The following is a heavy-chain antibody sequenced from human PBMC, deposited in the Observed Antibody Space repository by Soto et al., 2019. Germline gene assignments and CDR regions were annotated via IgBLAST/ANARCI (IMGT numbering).Heavy chain of an antibody. D-gene: IGHD6-19*01. J-gene: IGHJ4*01. CDR1: EYTFTGYY. Sequence: ASVKVSCKTSEYTFTGYYLHWVRQVPGQGLEWMGWINPNGGGTFYAQKFQGRLTMTRDTSITTAYMELSRLRSDDTAFYYCATSSDWSPLLDYWGQGTLVTVSS. CDR3: ATSSDWSPLLDY. CDR2: INPNGGGT. V-gene: IGHV1-2*02.